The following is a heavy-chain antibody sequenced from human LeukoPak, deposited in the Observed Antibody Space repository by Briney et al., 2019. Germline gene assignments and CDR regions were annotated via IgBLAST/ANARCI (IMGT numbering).Heavy chain of an antibody. V-gene: IGHV1-24*01. CDR2: FDPEDGET. D-gene: IGHD1-26*01. CDR1: GYILTELY. J-gene: IGHJ4*02. CDR3: ATGSGSLRAFDY. Sequence: ASVKVSCKVSGYILTELYMHLVRQARVRGGAWMGGFDPEDGETIYAQTFKGRVTMTENTSTDTAYMELSSLRSEDTAVYYCATGSGSLRAFDYWGQGTLVTVSS.